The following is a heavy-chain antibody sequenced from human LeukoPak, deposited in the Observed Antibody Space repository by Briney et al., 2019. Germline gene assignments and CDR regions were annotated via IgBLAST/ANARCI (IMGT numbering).Heavy chain of an antibody. D-gene: IGHD3-22*01. J-gene: IGHJ4*02. CDR3: AREGYDSSGLFDY. CDR2: ISYDGSNK. V-gene: IGHV3-30-3*01. Sequence: GGFLRLSCAASGFTFSSYAMHWVRQAPGKGLEWVAVISYDGSNKYYADSVKGRFTISRDNSKNTLYLQMNSLRPEDTAVYYCAREGYDSSGLFDYWGQGTLVTVSS. CDR1: GFTFSSYA.